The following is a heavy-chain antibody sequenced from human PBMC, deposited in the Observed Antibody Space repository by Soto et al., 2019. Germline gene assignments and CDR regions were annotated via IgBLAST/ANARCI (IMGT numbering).Heavy chain of an antibody. CDR3: ARREFGGDGFDI. J-gene: IGHJ3*02. Sequence: GESLKISCQGSGNSFTRSWIGWVRQMPGKGLECMGIIYPADSDTRYSPSIQGQVTISADKSTSTAYLQWSSLKASDTAIYYCARREFGGDGFDIWGQGTMVTVSS. CDR1: GNSFTRSW. V-gene: IGHV5-51*01. CDR2: IYPADSDT. D-gene: IGHD3-16*01.